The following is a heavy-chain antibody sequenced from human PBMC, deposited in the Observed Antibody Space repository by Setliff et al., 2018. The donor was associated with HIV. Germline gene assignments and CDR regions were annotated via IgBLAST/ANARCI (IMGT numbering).Heavy chain of an antibody. CDR3: ATDRGMYYNELDP. D-gene: IGHD3-22*01. Sequence: GGSLRLSCAASGFTLSDHYMDWVRQAPGKGLEWIGRIRNKANSYTTEYAASVKGRFTISRDDSKNSLYLQMNSLRVEDTAVYYCATDRGMYYNELDPWGQGMLVTVSS. CDR2: IRNKANSYTT. CDR1: GFTLSDHY. V-gene: IGHV3-72*01. J-gene: IGHJ5*02.